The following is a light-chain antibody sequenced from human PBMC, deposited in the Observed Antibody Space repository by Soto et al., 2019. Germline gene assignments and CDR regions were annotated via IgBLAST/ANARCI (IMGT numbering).Light chain of an antibody. CDR2: ATS. V-gene: IGKV3-11*01. J-gene: IGKJ4*01. CDR1: QGVSDS. Sequence: EIVLTQSPATLYLSPGERATLSCRASQGVSDSLAWYQQKPGQPPRPLIYATSDRATGTPGRFRGSGSGTDFTLTISSLEPEDFAVYYCQQRSTWPLLSFGGGTKVEIK. CDR3: QQRSTWPLLS.